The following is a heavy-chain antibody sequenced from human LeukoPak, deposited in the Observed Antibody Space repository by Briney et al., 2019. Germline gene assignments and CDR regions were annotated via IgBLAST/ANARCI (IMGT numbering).Heavy chain of an antibody. Sequence: GGSLRLSCVASGFSFRNCAIHWVRQAPGKGLEYVSVINTDGRITYYADSVKGRFTISRDNSKNTVYLQMDSLRGEDMAVYYCTRDGGSFCDFDYWGQGALVTVSS. CDR1: GFSFRNCA. CDR3: TRDGGSFCDFDY. V-gene: IGHV3-64*02. CDR2: INTDGRIT. D-gene: IGHD1-26*01. J-gene: IGHJ4*02.